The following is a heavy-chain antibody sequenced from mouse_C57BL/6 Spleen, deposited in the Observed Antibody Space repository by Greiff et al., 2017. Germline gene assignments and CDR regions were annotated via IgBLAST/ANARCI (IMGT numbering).Heavy chain of an antibody. Sequence: EVQLQQSGPELVKPGASVKISCKASGYTFTDYYMNWVKQSHGKSLEWIGDINPNNGGTSYNQKFKGKATLTVDTSSSTAYMELRSLTSEDSAVYYCASDYGTLFDYWGQGTTLTVSS. V-gene: IGHV1-26*01. D-gene: IGHD2-1*01. J-gene: IGHJ2*01. CDR3: ASDYGTLFDY. CDR1: GYTFTDYY. CDR2: INPNNGGT.